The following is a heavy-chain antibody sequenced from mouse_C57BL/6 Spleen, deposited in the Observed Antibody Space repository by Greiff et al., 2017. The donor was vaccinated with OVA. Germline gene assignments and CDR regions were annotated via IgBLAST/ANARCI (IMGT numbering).Heavy chain of an antibody. CDR3: ARRSYSDPPGGFDY. D-gene: IGHD6-2*01. J-gene: IGHJ2*01. V-gene: IGHV1-19*01. CDR2: INPYNGGT. CDR1: GYTFTDYY. Sequence: EVQLQQSGPVLVKPGASVKMSCKASGYTFTDYYMNWVKQSHGKSLEWIGVINPYNGGTSYNQKFKGKATLTVDKSSSTAYMELNSLTSEDSAVYYCARRSYSDPPGGFDYWGQGTTLTVSS.